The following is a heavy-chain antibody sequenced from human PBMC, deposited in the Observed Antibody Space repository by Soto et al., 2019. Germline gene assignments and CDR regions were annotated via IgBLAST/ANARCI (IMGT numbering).Heavy chain of an antibody. V-gene: IGHV3-7*03. Sequence: EVQLVESGGGLVQPGGSLRLYCAASGFTFSSYWMSWVRHAPGKGLEWVANIKQDGSEKYYVDYVKGRFTISRDNAKNSLYLQMNSPRAEDTAVYYCAREGGSGGLRYDYGMDVWGQVTTVTGSS. CDR1: GFTFSSYW. D-gene: IGHD6-19*01. CDR3: AREGGSGGLRYDYGMDV. J-gene: IGHJ6*02. CDR2: IKQDGSEK.